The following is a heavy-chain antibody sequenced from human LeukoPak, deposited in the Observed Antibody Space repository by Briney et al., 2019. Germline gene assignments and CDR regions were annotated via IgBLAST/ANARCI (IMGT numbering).Heavy chain of an antibody. J-gene: IGHJ6*03. CDR2: IYPGDSDT. Sequence: GESLKISCKGSGYNFPNYWIGWVRQMPGKGLECMGIIYPGDSDTRYSPSFQGQVTISADKSISTAYLQWSSLKASDTAMYYCARRIGAAGTYYMDVWGKGTTVTISS. CDR1: GYNFPNYW. D-gene: IGHD6-13*01. V-gene: IGHV5-51*01. CDR3: ARRIGAAGTYYMDV.